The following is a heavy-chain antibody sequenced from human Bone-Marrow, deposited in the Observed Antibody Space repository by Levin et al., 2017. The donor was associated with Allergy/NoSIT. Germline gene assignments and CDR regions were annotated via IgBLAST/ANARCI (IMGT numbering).Heavy chain of an antibody. V-gene: IGHV3-13*01. D-gene: IGHD2-8*01. CDR2: IGIAGDS. Sequence: GASVKVSCVASGFTFSSYDMHWVRQVTGKGLEWVSAIGIAGDSHYLGSVKGRFIISRENAKNSLYLQMNSLRAGDTAVYYCARDKYGMDVWGQGTTVIVSS. CDR3: ARDKYGMDV. J-gene: IGHJ6*02. CDR1: GFTFSSYD.